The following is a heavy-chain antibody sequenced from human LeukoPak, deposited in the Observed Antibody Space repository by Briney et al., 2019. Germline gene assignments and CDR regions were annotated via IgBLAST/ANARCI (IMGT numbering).Heavy chain of an antibody. V-gene: IGHV3-23*01. CDR2: ISGSGGGT. D-gene: IGHD3-3*01. CDR3: AKASVYDFWSGYCLDY. CDR1: GFTFSSYA. Sequence: PGGSLRLSCAASGFTFSSYAMSWVRQAPGKGLEWVSAISGSGGGTYYADSVKGRFTISRDNSKNTLYLQMNSLRAEDTAVYYCAKASVYDFWSGYCLDYWGQGTLVTVSS. J-gene: IGHJ4*02.